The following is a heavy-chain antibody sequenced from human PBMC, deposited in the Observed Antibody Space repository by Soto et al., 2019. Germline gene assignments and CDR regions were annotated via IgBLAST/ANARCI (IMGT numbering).Heavy chain of an antibody. CDR2: ISSSSSTI. CDR3: AATWDGYSYGDGVYYFDY. V-gene: IGHV3-48*01. CDR1: GFTFSSYS. D-gene: IGHD5-18*01. Sequence: GGSLRLSCAASGFTFSSYSMNWVRQAPGKGLEWVSYISSSSSTIYYADSVKGRFTISRDNAKNSLYLQTNSLRAEDTAVYYCAATWDGYSYGDGVYYFDYWGQGTLVTVSS. J-gene: IGHJ4*02.